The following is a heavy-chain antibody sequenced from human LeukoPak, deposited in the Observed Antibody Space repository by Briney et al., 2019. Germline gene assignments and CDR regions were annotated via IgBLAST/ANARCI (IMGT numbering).Heavy chain of an antibody. V-gene: IGHV3-30*04. CDR2: ISYDGSNK. D-gene: IGHD6-13*01. CDR3: ARSIAAAGLGWFDP. J-gene: IGHJ5*02. CDR1: GFTFSSYA. Sequence: GGSLRLSCAASGFTFSSYAMNWVRQAPGKGLEWVAVISYDGSNKYYADSVKGRFTISRNNSKNTLYLQMNSLRAEDTAVYYCARSIAAAGLGWFDPWGQGTLVTVSS.